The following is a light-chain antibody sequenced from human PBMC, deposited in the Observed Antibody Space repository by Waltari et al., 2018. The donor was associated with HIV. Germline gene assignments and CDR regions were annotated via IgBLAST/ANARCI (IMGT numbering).Light chain of an antibody. J-gene: IGLJ2*01. CDR2: DNT. CDR1: SPTIGRNR. Sequence: QSVLTQPPSVSAAPGQKVNISCSGSSPTIGRNRVFWYQQLPGTAPNLLIYDNTKRPSGIPDRFSGSKSGTLATLGITGLQTGDEADYYCGTWDSSLSAVLFGGGTKLTVL. V-gene: IGLV1-51*01. CDR3: GTWDSSLSAVL.